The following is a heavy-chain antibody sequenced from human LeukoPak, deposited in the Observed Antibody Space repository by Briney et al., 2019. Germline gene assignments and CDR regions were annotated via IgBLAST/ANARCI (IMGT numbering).Heavy chain of an antibody. D-gene: IGHD3-10*01. CDR2: ISYDGSNK. J-gene: IGHJ6*02. Sequence: PGGSLRLSCAASGFTFSSYAMHWVRQAPGKGLEWVAVISYDGSNKYYADSVKGRFTISRDNSKNTLYLQMNSLRAEDTAVYYCARGDLTMVRGVIIPYYYYGMDVWGQGTTVTVSS. V-gene: IGHV3-30*04. CDR1: GFTFSSYA. CDR3: ARGDLTMVRGVIIPYYYYGMDV.